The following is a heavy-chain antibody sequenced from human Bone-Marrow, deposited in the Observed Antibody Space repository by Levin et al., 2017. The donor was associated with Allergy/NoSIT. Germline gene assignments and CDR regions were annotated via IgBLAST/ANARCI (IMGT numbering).Heavy chain of an antibody. J-gene: IGHJ4*02. D-gene: IGHD3-22*01. CDR2: ISSSSSYT. V-gene: IGHV3-11*03. CDR1: GFTFSDYY. CDR3: ARAESWDYYDSSGYYSHFDY. Sequence: GESLKISCAASGFTFSDYYMSWIRQAPGKGLEWVSYISSSSSYTNYADSVKGRFTISRDNAKNSLYLQMNSLRAEDTAVYYCARAESWDYYDSSGYYSHFDYWGQGTLVTVSS.